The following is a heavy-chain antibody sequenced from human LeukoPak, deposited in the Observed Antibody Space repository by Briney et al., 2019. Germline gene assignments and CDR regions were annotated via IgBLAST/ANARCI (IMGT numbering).Heavy chain of an antibody. J-gene: IGHJ4*02. CDR2: IYSGGSV. Sequence: GGSLRLSCTASGFTVSNNYMSWVRQAPGKGLEWVSVIYSGGSVYHADSVKGRFTISRDNSKNTLYLQMNSLRAEDTAVYYCARVYNWNYVDYWGQGTLVTVSS. CDR3: ARVYNWNYVDY. D-gene: IGHD1-1*01. V-gene: IGHV3-53*01. CDR1: GFTVSNNY.